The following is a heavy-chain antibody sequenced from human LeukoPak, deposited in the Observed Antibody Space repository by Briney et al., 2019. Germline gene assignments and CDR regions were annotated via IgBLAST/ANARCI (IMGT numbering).Heavy chain of an antibody. V-gene: IGHV3-20*04. Sequence: GGSLRLSCAASGFIFSNYAMQWVRQAPGKGLEWVSGITWNGGYTGYADSVKGRFTISRDNAKNSLYLQMNSLRAEDTALYYCAGTYYYDSSGFYPEFFQHWGQGTLVIISS. CDR2: ITWNGGYT. CDR3: AGTYYYDSSGFYPEFFQH. J-gene: IGHJ1*01. CDR1: GFIFSNYA. D-gene: IGHD3-22*01.